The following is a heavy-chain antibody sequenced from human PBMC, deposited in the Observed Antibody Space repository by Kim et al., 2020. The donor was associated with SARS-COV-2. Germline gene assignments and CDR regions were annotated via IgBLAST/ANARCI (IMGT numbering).Heavy chain of an antibody. CDR1: GFTFTGYA. Sequence: GGSLRLSCTTSGFTFTGYAMSWVRQAPGKGLEWVSSIDGSDGTTYYVDSVKGRFTISRDNSKNTLYLQMSTLRADDTAGYYCMKGGWGWIWDHWGQGNLV. V-gene: IGHV3-23*01. J-gene: IGHJ4*02. CDR3: MKGGWGWIWDH. D-gene: IGHD5-12*01. CDR2: IDGSDGTT.